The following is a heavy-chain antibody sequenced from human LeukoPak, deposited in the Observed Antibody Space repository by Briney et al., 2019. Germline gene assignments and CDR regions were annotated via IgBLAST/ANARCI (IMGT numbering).Heavy chain of an antibody. V-gene: IGHV1-2*02. Sequence: GASVKVSCKVSGYTFTGYYIHWVRQAPGQGLEWMGWINPNSGGTNYAQKFQGRVTMTRDTSISTAYMELSRLRSDDTAVYYCARDEIKGGPNAFDIWGQGTMVTVSS. J-gene: IGHJ3*02. CDR1: GYTFTGYY. CDR3: ARDEIKGGPNAFDI. CDR2: INPNSGGT. D-gene: IGHD2-15*01.